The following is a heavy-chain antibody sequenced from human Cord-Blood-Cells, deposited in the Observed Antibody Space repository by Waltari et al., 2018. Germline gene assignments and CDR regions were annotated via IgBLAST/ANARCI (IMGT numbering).Heavy chain of an antibody. V-gene: IGHV1-2*02. Sequence: QVQLVQSGAEVKKPGASVKVSCKASGYTFTGYYMHWVRQAPGQGLEWMGWINPNRGGTNYAQKLQGRVTMTRDTSISTAYMELSRLRSDDTAVYYCARDLKGPRPYDYWGQGTLVTVSS. CDR1: GYTFTGYY. CDR3: ARDLKGPRPYDY. J-gene: IGHJ4*02. CDR2: INPNRGGT.